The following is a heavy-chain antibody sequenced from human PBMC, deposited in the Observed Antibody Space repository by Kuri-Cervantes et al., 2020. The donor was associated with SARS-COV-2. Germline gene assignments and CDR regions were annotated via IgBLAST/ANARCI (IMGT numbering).Heavy chain of an antibody. V-gene: IGHV1-18*01. J-gene: IGHJ4*02. D-gene: IGHD6-19*01. Sequence: ASVKVSCKASGYTFTSYGISWVRQAPGQGLEWMGWISAYNGNTNYAQKLQGRVTMTTDTPTSTAYMELSSLRSEDTAVYYCAREGYSSGWSGPYFGYWGQGTLVTVSS. CDR1: GYTFTSYG. CDR3: AREGYSSGWSGPYFGY. CDR2: ISAYNGNT.